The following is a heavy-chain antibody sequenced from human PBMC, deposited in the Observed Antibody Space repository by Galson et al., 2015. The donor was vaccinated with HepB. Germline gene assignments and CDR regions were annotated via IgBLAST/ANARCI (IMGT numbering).Heavy chain of an antibody. D-gene: IGHD2-15*01. J-gene: IGHJ4*02. V-gene: IGHV1-46*03. CDR2: IDPSGGST. CDR3: ARGGDIVVVVAATTLDY. Sequence: SVKVSCKASGYTFTSYYMHWVRQAPGQGLEWMGIIDPSGGSTSYAQKFQGRVTMTRDTSTSTVYMELSSLRSEDTAVYYCARGGDIVVVVAATTLDYWGQGTLVNVSS. CDR1: GYTFTSYY.